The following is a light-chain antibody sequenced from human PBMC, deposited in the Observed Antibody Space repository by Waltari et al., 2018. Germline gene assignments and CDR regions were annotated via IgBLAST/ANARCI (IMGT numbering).Light chain of an antibody. CDR2: INSDGSH. V-gene: IGLV4-69*01. CDR3: QTGGHGTWV. J-gene: IGLJ3*02. Sequence: QLALTQSPSASASLGASVKLTCPLASGHSSTVGAWPQQHPEKGPRDLMKINSDGSHSKGDEIPDRFSGSSSGAERYLTISSVQSDDEADYYCQTGGHGTWVFGGGTKLTVL. CDR1: SGHSSTV.